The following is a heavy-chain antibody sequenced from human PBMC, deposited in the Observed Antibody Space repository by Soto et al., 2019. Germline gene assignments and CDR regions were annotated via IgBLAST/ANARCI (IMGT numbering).Heavy chain of an antibody. CDR2: ISYDGSNK. CDR3: ARDGGQLGLYYYYYYGMDV. CDR1: GFTFSSYA. V-gene: IGHV3-30-3*01. J-gene: IGHJ6*02. Sequence: LRLSCAASGFTFSSYAMHWVRQAPGKGLEWVAVISYDGSNKYYADSVKGRFTISRDNSKNTLYLQMNSLRAEDTAVYYCARDGGQLGLYYYYYYGMDVWGQGTTVTVSS. D-gene: IGHD3-16*01.